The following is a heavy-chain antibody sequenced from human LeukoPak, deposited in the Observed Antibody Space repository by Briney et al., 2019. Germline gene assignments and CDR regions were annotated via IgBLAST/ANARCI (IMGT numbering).Heavy chain of an antibody. CDR3: AVMVRGVITPSELYAPDY. CDR1: GGTFSSYA. CDR2: IIPILGIA. V-gene: IGHV1-69*04. J-gene: IGHJ4*02. D-gene: IGHD3-10*01. Sequence: SVTVSCKASGGTFSSYAISWVRQAPGQGLEWMGRIIPILGIANYAQKFQGRVTITADKSTSTAYMELSSLRSEDTAVYYCAVMVRGVITPSELYAPDYWGQGTLVTVSS.